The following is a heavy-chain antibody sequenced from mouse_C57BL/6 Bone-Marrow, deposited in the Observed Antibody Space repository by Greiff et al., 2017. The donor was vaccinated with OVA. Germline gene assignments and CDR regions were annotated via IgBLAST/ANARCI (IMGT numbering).Heavy chain of an antibody. CDR1: GYTFTDYE. D-gene: IGHD1-1*01. CDR2: IDPETGGT. Sequence: QVQLQQSGAELVRPGASVTLSCKASGYTFTDYEMHWVKQTPVHGLEWIGAIDPETGGTAYNQKFKGKAILTADKSSSTAYMELRSLTSEDSAVYYCTRWGYYYGSSYPYYFDYWGQGTTLTVSS. J-gene: IGHJ2*01. V-gene: IGHV1-15*01. CDR3: TRWGYYYGSSYPYYFDY.